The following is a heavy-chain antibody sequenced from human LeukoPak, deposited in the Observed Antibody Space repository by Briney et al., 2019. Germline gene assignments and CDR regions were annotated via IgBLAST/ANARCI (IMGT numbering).Heavy chain of an antibody. V-gene: IGHV1-2*02. Sequence: ASVKVSCKASGYTFIDFYIHWVRQAPGQGLESMGWINPNSGGTNYAQKFQGRITMTRDTSIRTAYMELSSLRSDDTAVYFCARGSGNYYKAWFDPWGQGTLVTVSS. J-gene: IGHJ5*02. CDR1: GYTFIDFY. CDR2: INPNSGGT. CDR3: ARGSGNYYKAWFDP. D-gene: IGHD3-10*01.